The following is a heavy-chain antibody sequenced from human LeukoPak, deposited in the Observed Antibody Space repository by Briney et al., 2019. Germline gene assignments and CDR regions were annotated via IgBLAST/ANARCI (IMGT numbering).Heavy chain of an antibody. J-gene: IGHJ4*02. CDR1: GFTFSGFS. V-gene: IGHV3-48*01. D-gene: IGHD3-22*01. CDR2: IRSAI. Sequence: GGSLRLSYVASGFTFSGFSLNWVRQAPGKGLEWIAYIRSAICYADSVKGGFSISIYNAKNSLYLQMTSLRTADTAVCYCAREGGYDSSGYYRESSEFDYWGKGTLVTVSS. CDR3: AREGGYDSSGYYRESSEFDY.